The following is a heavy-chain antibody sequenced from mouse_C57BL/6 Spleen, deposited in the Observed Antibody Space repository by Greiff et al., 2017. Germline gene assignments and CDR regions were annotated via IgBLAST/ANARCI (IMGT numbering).Heavy chain of an antibody. CDR2: IDPETGGT. D-gene: IGHD2-3*01. V-gene: IGHV1-15*01. J-gene: IGHJ1*03. CDR1: GYTFTDYE. CDR3: TRANDGYYPWYFDV. Sequence: QVQLQQSGAELVRPGASVTLSCKASGYTFTDYEMHWVKQTPVHGLEWIGAIDPETGGTAYNQKFKGKAILTADKSSSTAYVELRSLTSEDSAVYYCTRANDGYYPWYFDVWGTGTTVTVSS.